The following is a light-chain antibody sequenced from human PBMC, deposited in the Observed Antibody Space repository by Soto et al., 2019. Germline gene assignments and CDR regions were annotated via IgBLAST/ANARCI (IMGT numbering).Light chain of an antibody. CDR3: QQCGSSPWP. J-gene: IGKJ1*01. V-gene: IGKV3-20*01. CDR1: QSVSSYY. Sequence: EIVLTQSPGTLSLSPGERATLSCRASQSVSSYYLAWYQQKPGQAPRLLIYAASSRATGIPDRFSGGGSGTDFTLTISRLEPEDFAVYYCQQCGSSPWPFGQGTKVDI. CDR2: AAS.